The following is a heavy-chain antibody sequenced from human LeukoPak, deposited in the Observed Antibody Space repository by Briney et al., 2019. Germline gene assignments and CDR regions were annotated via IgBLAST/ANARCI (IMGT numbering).Heavy chain of an antibody. CDR3: ARGRVNWFDP. V-gene: IGHV3-11*01. CDR1: EFTFSDYY. CDR2: ISGSGNTT. J-gene: IGHJ5*02. Sequence: TGVYLTLSCAASEFTFSDYYMSWIRQAPGKGLEWVSYISGSGNTTYYADSVKGRFTVSRDNAKNSVYLQMTSLRGEDTAVYYCARGRVNWFDPWGQGTLVTVSS.